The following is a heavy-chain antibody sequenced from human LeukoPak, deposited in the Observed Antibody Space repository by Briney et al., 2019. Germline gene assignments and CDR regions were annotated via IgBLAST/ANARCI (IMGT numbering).Heavy chain of an antibody. V-gene: IGHV1-2*02. J-gene: IGHJ4*02. CDR2: INPNSGGT. D-gene: IGHD5-12*01. CDR1: GYTFTGYY. CDR3: ARDLSFPSPYSGYGPLDY. Sequence: ASVKVSCKASGYTFTGYYMHWVRQAPGQGLEWMGWINPNSGGTNYAQKFQGRVTMTRDTSISTAYMELSRLRSDDTAVYYCARDLSFPSPYSGYGPLDYWGQGTLVTVSS.